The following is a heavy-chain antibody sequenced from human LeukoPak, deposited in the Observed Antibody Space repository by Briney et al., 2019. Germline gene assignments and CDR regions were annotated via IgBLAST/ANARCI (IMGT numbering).Heavy chain of an antibody. V-gene: IGHV3-23*01. CDR1: GFTFSTYA. CDR3: ATWSGFYYDSSGYYLVY. J-gene: IGHJ4*02. Sequence: PGGSLRLSCAASGFTFSTYAMSWVRQAPGKVLEWVSAISGGGGSTYYADSVKGRFTISRDNSKNTLYLQMNSLRAEDTAVYYCATWSGFYYDSSGYYLVYWGQGTLVTVSS. D-gene: IGHD3-22*01. CDR2: ISGGGGST.